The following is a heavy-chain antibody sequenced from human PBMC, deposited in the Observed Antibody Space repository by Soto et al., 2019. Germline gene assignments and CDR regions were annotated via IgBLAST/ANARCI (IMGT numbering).Heavy chain of an antibody. Sequence: EVQLVESGGGLVQPGGSLKLSCAASGFTFTDSAFHWVRQASGKGLEWVGRISGKSNNYATTHAASVTGRSSISRDDSRKTAYRQMSSLQTEGTGVYYCARPCDDSYTFGYWGQGTLVTGPS. CDR2: ISGKSNNYAT. D-gene: IGHD1-26*01. CDR3: ARPCDDSYTFGY. J-gene: IGHJ4*02. CDR1: GFTFTDSA. V-gene: IGHV3-73*01.